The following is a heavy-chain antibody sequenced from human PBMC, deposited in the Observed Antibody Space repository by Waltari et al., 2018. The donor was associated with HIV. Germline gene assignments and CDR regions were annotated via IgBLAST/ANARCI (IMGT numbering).Heavy chain of an antibody. J-gene: IGHJ5*02. Sequence: QVQLQQWGAGLLKPSETLSLTCAVYGGSFSGYYWSWIRQPPGKGLEWIGEINHSGSTNYNPSLKSRVTISVDTSKNQFSLKLSSVTAADTAVYYCARVGIVVVPAAMQAWFDPWGQGTLVTVSS. CDR2: INHSGST. D-gene: IGHD2-2*01. V-gene: IGHV4-34*01. CDR1: GGSFSGYY. CDR3: ARVGIVVVPAAMQAWFDP.